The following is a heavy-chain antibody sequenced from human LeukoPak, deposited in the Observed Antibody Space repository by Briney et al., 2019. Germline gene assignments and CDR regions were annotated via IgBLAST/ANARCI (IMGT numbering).Heavy chain of an antibody. CDR3: AKAPRFGDHATEYYYYYMHV. CDR1: GFTFSSYS. D-gene: IGHD3-16*01. V-gene: IGHV3-21*01. J-gene: IGHJ6*03. Sequence: GGSLRLSCAASGFTFSSYSMNWVRQAPGKGLEWVSSISSSSSYIYYADSVKGRFTISRDNAKNSLYLQMNSLRAEDTAVYYCAKAPRFGDHATEYYYYYMHVWGKGTTVTVSS. CDR2: ISSSSSYI.